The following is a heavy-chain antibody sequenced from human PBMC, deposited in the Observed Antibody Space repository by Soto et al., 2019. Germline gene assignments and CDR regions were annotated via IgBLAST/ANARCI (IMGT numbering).Heavy chain of an antibody. D-gene: IGHD2-21*01. CDR1: GYTFPEHQ. J-gene: IGHJ5*02. Sequence: APVQVSCKASGYTFPEHQIHCLRRAAGQRLQWLGRIDPKSGDTTFAPTFQGRVTMTRDTSTNTAYLELIRLTSDDTAIYYCARRHLIDYIRWCFDPWGLAKRVTVS. V-gene: IGHV1-2*02. CDR3: ARRHLIDYIRWCFDP. CDR2: IDPKSGDT.